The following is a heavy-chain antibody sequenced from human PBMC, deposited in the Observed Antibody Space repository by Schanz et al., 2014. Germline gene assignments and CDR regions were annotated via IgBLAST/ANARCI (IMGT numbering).Heavy chain of an antibody. CDR3: AKDGRLPYYGTGSDFDY. D-gene: IGHD3-22*01. CDR2: ISFDGRNT. J-gene: IGHJ4*02. CDR1: GITLSGYG. Sequence: QVQLVESGGGVVQPGRSLRLSCAASGITLSGYGLHWVRQAPGKGLEWVGFISFDGRNTGYAHSVKGRFTISRDNAKNSLYLQMNSLRAEDTALYYCAKDGRLPYYGTGSDFDYWGQGTLVIVSS. V-gene: IGHV3-30*18.